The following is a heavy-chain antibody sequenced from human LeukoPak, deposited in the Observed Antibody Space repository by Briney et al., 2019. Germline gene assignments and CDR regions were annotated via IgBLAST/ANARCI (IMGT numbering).Heavy chain of an antibody. Sequence: SETLSLTCTVSGGSISSYYWSWIRQPPGKGLEWIGYIYYSGSTNYNPSLKSRVTISVDTSKNQFSLKLSSVTAADTAVYYCARDRRITGTTRVYDYWGQGTLVTVSS. J-gene: IGHJ4*02. CDR3: ARDRRITGTTRVYDY. CDR2: IYYSGST. D-gene: IGHD1-20*01. V-gene: IGHV4-59*12. CDR1: GGSISSYY.